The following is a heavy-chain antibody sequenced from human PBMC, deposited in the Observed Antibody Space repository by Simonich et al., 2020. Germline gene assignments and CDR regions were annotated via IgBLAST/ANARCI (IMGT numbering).Heavy chain of an antibody. V-gene: IGHV3-7*01. D-gene: IGHD7-27*01. Sequence: EVQLVESGGGLVQPGGSLRLSCAASGFTFSSYWMSGVRQAPGKGLEWGANIKQDGSEKYYVDSVKGRFTISRDNDKNSLYLQMNSLRAEDTAVYYCARDGLGTAYYYYMDVWGKGTTVTVSS. CDR3: ARDGLGTAYYYYMDV. CDR2: IKQDGSEK. J-gene: IGHJ6*03. CDR1: GFTFSSYW.